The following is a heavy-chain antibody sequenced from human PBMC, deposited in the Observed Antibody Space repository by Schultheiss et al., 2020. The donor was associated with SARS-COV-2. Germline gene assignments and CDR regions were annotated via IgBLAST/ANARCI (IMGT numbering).Heavy chain of an antibody. J-gene: IGHJ6*02. D-gene: IGHD6-13*01. CDR3: ARHFSDSSSWYVGFYYYYYYGMDV. CDR1: GGSISSSSYY. V-gene: IGHV4-39*01. CDR2: IYYSGST. Sequence: SETLSLTCTVSGGSISSSSYYWGWIRQPPGKGLEWIGSIYYSGSTYYNPSLKSRVTISVDTSKNQFSLKLSSVTAADTAVYYCARHFSDSSSWYVGFYYYYYYGMDVWGQGTTVTVSS.